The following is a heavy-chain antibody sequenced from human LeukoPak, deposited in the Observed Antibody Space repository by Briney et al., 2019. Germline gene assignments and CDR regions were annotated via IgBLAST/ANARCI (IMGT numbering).Heavy chain of an antibody. Sequence: ASVKVSCKASGGTFSSYAISWVRQAPGQGLEWMGGIIPIFGTANYAQKFQGRVTITADKSTSTAYMELSSLRSEDTAVYYCAREEAFRAVAGPSVLTYYMDVWGKGTTVTVSS. CDR3: AREEAFRAVAGPSVLTYYMDV. D-gene: IGHD6-19*01. V-gene: IGHV1-69*06. J-gene: IGHJ6*03. CDR1: GGTFSSYA. CDR2: IIPIFGTA.